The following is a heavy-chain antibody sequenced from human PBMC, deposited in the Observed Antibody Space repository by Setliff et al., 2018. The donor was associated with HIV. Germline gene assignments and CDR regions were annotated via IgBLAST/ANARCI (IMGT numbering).Heavy chain of an antibody. V-gene: IGHV1-2*06. CDR3: VRPRVFDSFDV. J-gene: IGHJ3*01. CDR2: INPNNGGT. CDR1: GFLVTGYN. Sequence: ASVKVSCKALGFLVTGYNVHWVRQAPGHGPEWLGRINPNNGGTNYAQKFQGRVTMSLATSTSTVYLELKALTSDDTAVYYCVRPRVFDSFDVWGPGTRVTVSS.